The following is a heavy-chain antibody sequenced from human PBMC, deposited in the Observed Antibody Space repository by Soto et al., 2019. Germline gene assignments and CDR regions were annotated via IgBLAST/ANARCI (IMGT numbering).Heavy chain of an antibody. CDR3: AKDSGGRYGVH. CDR1: GFTFSSYA. Sequence: GGSLRLSCAASGFTFSSYAMSWVRQAPGKGLEWVSAISGSGGSTYYADSVKGRFTISRDNSKNTRYLQMNSLGAEDTAVYYCAKDSGGRYGVHWGQGTLVTVSS. D-gene: IGHD3-10*01. J-gene: IGHJ4*02. V-gene: IGHV3-23*01. CDR2: ISGSGGST.